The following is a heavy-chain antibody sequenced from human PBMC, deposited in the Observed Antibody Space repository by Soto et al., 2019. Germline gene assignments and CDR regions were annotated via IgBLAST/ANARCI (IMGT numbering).Heavy chain of an antibody. CDR1: GYSFTSHW. CDR2: IFPGESDT. D-gene: IGHD2-15*01. CDR3: ARSPSGLLAFDY. Sequence: GESLKISCKGSGYSFTSHWIGWVRQMPGKGLECMGIIFPGESDTRYSPSFQGQVTISADKSTNTAYLQWSSLKASDTAVYYCARSPSGLLAFDYWGQGTMVTV. V-gene: IGHV5-51*01. J-gene: IGHJ4*02.